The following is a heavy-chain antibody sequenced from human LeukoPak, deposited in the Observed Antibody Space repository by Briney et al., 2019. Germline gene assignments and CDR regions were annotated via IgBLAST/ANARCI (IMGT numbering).Heavy chain of an antibody. D-gene: IGHD4-17*01. J-gene: IGHJ4*02. Sequence: PGGSLRLSCAASGFIFRGFWMSWVRQAPGKGLEWVANIKQDGGEKYYLDSVKGRFTVSRDNAKNSLYLQMNSLRAEDTAVYYCARVGARQILEYWGQGTLVTVSS. V-gene: IGHV3-7*01. CDR3: ARVGARQILEY. CDR1: GFIFRGFW. CDR2: IKQDGGEK.